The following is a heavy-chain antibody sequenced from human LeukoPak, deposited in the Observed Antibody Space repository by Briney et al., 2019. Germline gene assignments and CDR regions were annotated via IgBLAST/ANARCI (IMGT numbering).Heavy chain of an antibody. J-gene: IGHJ4*02. V-gene: IGHV4-59*08. CDR3: ARHGFDGDLVFDY. Sequence: SETLSLTCTVSGGSISGFYWSWIRQPPGKGLEWIGYIYYSGSTNYNPSLKSRVTISVDTSKNQFSLKLSSVTAADTAVYYCARHGFDGDLVFDYWGQGTLVTVSS. CDR2: IYYSGST. CDR1: GGSISGFY. D-gene: IGHD4-17*01.